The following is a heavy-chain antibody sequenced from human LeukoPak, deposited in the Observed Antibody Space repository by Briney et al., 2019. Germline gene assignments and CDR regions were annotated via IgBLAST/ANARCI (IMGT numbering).Heavy chain of an antibody. CDR3: AQGGGVSMTATLYFDY. J-gene: IGHJ4*02. Sequence: GWSLRLSWAASGFTFSSYAMSWVRQPPGKGLEWVSAISGSCGSTYYAESVNGRFTISRDNSKTTLYLQLNRLSAEDPAVYYCAQGGGVSMTATLYFDYWGQGTLVTVSS. V-gene: IGHV3-23*01. CDR2: ISGSCGST. CDR1: GFTFSSYA. D-gene: IGHD2-21*02.